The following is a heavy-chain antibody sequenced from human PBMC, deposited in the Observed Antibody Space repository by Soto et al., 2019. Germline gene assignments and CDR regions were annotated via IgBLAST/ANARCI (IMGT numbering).Heavy chain of an antibody. CDR3: ARNGYYSLDL. V-gene: IGHV4-4*02. J-gene: IGHJ3*01. CDR1: GASISNDTW. CDR2: IYHSGAT. D-gene: IGHD1-26*01. Sequence: SETLSLTCVVSGASISNDTWWSWVRQPPGKGLEWIGEIYHSGATNYNPSLTSRVTISVDTSKNQFSLGLTSVTAADTAVYFCARNGYYSLDLWGQGAMVTVSS.